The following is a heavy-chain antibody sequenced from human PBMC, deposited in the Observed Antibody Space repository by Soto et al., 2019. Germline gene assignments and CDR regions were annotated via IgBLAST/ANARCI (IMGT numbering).Heavy chain of an antibody. CDR1: GGSFSGYY. J-gene: IGHJ5*02. CDR3: ARGPDIVVVVAATGWFDP. Sequence: SSETLSLTCAAYGGSFSGYYWSWIRQPPGKGLEWIGEINHSGSTNYNPSLKSRVTISVDTSKNQFYLKLSSVTAADTAVYYCARGPDIVVVVAATGWFDPWGQGTLVTVSS. D-gene: IGHD2-15*01. V-gene: IGHV4-34*01. CDR2: INHSGST.